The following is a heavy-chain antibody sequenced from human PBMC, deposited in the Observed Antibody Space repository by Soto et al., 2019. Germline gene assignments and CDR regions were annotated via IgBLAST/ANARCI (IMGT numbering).Heavy chain of an antibody. CDR2: IWYDGSKK. V-gene: IGHV3-33*01. CDR3: ARGRGGSYGGNSAHFDI. J-gene: IGHJ3*02. CDR1: GFTFSGFG. D-gene: IGHD4-17*01. Sequence: QVRLVESGGGVVQPGTSLRLSCEASGFTFSGFGMHWVRQAPGKGLEWVAVIWYDGSKKYYADCVKGRFTISRDISKNALYLQKNSLRAEDTAVYYWARGRGGSYGGNSAHFDIWGQGTLVTVSS.